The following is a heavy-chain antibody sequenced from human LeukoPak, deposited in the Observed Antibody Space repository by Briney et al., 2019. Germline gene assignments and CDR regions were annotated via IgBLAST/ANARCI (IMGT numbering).Heavy chain of an antibody. CDR3: ARLWFGEEYFNWFDP. V-gene: IGHV3-48*03. Sequence: GGSLRLSCAASGFTSSSYEMNWVRQAPGKGLEWVSYISSSGSTIYYADSVKGRFTISRDNAKNSLYLQMNSLRAEDTAVYYCARLWFGEEYFNWFDPWGQGTLVTVSS. J-gene: IGHJ5*02. D-gene: IGHD3-10*01. CDR2: ISSSGSTI. CDR1: GFTSSSYE.